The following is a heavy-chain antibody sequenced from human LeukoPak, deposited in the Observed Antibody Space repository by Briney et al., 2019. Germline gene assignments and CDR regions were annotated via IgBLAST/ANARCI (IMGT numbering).Heavy chain of an antibody. J-gene: IGHJ4*02. CDR3: ARGNEGNFDY. D-gene: IGHD1-1*01. Sequence: SETLSLTCTVSGGSISSYYWSWIRQPPGKGLEWIGYIYYSGSTNYNPSLKSRVTISVETSKNHFSLKLTSVIAADTVVYYCARGNEGNFDYWGQGTLVTVSS. CDR2: IYYSGST. V-gene: IGHV4-59*01. CDR1: GGSISSYY.